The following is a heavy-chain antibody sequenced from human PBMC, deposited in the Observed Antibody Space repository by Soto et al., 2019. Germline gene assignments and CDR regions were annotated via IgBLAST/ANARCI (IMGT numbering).Heavy chain of an antibody. D-gene: IGHD2-2*01. CDR1: GFTFSSYA. CDR3: ARDRLYQLPAKGGMDV. J-gene: IGHJ6*02. CDR2: ISYDGSNK. V-gene: IGHV3-30-3*01. Sequence: GGSLRLSCAASGFTFSSYAMHWVRQAPGKGLEWVAVISYDGSNKYYADSVKGRFTISRDNSKNTLYLQMNSLRAEDTAVYYCARDRLYQLPAKGGMDVWGQGTTVTVSS.